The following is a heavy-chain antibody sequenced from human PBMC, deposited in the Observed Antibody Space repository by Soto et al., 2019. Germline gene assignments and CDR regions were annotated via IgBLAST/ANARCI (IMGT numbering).Heavy chain of an antibody. CDR3: AREVVPAAERGGWFDP. V-gene: IGHV4-34*01. J-gene: IGHJ5*02. CDR1: GGSFSGYY. Sequence: QVQLQQWGAGLLKPSETLSLTCAVYGGSFSGYYWSWIRQPPGKGLELIGEINHSGSTNYNPSLKSRVTISVDTSKNQFSLKLSSVTAADTAVYYCAREVVPAAERGGWFDPWGQGTLVTVSS. CDR2: INHSGST. D-gene: IGHD2-2*01.